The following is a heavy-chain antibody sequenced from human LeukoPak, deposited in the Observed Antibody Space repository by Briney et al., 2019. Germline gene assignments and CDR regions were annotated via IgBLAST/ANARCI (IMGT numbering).Heavy chain of an antibody. CDR2: IYNSGDT. CDR1: GASINNFY. D-gene: IGHD2-15*01. V-gene: IGHV4-59*08. CDR3: ARHSGGFPVAPYYLDY. Sequence: SETLSLTCIVSGASINNFYWSWIRQPSGAGLEWVGYIYNSGDTSYNPSLKTRVTMSVDTSKNQFSLRLRSVTAADTAVYYCARHSGGFPVAPYYLDYWGLGTLVTVSS. J-gene: IGHJ4*02.